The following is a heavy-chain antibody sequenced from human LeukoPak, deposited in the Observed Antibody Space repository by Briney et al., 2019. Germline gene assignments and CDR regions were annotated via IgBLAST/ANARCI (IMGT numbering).Heavy chain of an antibody. J-gene: IGHJ3*02. CDR1: GGTFSSYA. Sequence: SVKVSCKASGGTFSSYAISWVRQAPGQGLEWMGRIIPILGIANYAQKFQGRVTITADKSTSTAYMELSSLRSDDTAVYYCASSRYCSSTSCLNDAFDIWGQGTMVTVSS. V-gene: IGHV1-69*04. CDR2: IIPILGIA. D-gene: IGHD2-2*01. CDR3: ASSRYCSSTSCLNDAFDI.